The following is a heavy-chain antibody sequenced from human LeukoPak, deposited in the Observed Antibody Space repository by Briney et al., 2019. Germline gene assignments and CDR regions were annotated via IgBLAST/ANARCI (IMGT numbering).Heavy chain of an antibody. CDR2: ISSSSSYI. V-gene: IGHV3-21*01. Sequence: GGSLRLSCAASGFTFGSYSMNWVRQAPGKGLEWVSSISSSSSYIYYADSVKGRFTISRDNAKNSLYLQMNSLRAEDTAVYYCAREGCSSTSCYWEDAFDIWGQGTMVTVSS. D-gene: IGHD2-2*01. CDR1: GFTFGSYS. CDR3: AREGCSSTSCYWEDAFDI. J-gene: IGHJ3*02.